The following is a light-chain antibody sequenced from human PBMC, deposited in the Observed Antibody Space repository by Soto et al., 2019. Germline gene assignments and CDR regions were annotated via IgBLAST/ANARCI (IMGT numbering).Light chain of an antibody. J-gene: IGLJ2*01. V-gene: IGLV2-8*01. CDR3: SSYAGSDNMI. Sequence: QSALTQPPSASGSPGQSVTLSCTGASSDVGGYEHVSWYQQHPGRVPKPLIYDVSKRLSGVPDRFSGSKSGNTASLTVSGLKAEDEAAYYCSSYAGSDNMIFGGGTKLTVL. CDR1: SSDVGGYEH. CDR2: DVS.